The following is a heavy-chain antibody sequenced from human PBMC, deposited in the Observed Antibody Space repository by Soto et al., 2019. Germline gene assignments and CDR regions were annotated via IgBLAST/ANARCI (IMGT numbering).Heavy chain of an antibody. Sequence: GGSLRLSCAVSGFTVSNTYMSWVRQAPGKGLEWVAVIYRGVSTYYADSVKGRFTISRDDSKNTIYLQMNSLRAEDTAVYYCARDRSDSSRADSFDVWGQGTMVTVSS. CDR2: IYRGVST. D-gene: IGHD6-25*01. J-gene: IGHJ3*01. V-gene: IGHV3-53*01. CDR1: GFTVSNTY. CDR3: ARDRSDSSRADSFDV.